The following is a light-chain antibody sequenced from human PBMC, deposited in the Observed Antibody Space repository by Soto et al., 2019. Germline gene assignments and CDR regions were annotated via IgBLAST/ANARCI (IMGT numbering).Light chain of an antibody. J-gene: IGLJ1*01. CDR3: SSYTSSSTYV. CDR1: RSDVGDYNY. Sequence: QSALTQPASVSGSPGQSITISCTGTRSDVGDYNYVSWYQQHPGKAPKLMIYEVSNRPSGVSNRFSGSKSGNTASLTISGLQAEDEADYYCSSYTSSSTYVFGTGTKLTVL. CDR2: EVS. V-gene: IGLV2-14*01.